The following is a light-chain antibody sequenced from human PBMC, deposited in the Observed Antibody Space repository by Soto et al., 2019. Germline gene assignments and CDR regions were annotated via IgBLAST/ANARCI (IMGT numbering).Light chain of an antibody. V-gene: IGLV2-14*01. J-gene: IGLJ1*01. Sequence: QSVLTQPASVSGSPGQSITISCTGTTSDVGGYNYVSWYQQHPGKAPKLMIYDVSNRPSGVSDRFSGSKSGNTASLTISGLQAEDEADYYCGSYTSSSTLRVFGTGTKVTGL. CDR1: TSDVGGYNY. CDR3: GSYTSSSTLRV. CDR2: DVS.